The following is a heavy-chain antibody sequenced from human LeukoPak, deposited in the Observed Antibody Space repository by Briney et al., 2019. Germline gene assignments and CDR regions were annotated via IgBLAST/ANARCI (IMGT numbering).Heavy chain of an antibody. CDR2: ISSSSSYI. J-gene: IGHJ5*02. V-gene: IGHV3-21*01. CDR3: ARLEGGYSYGLSWFDP. D-gene: IGHD5-18*01. Sequence: GGSLRLSCAASGFTFSSYSMNWVRQASGKGLEWVSSISSSSSYIYYADSVKGRFTISRDNAKNSLYLQMNSLRAEDTAVYYCARLEGGYSYGLSWFDPWGQGTPVTVSS. CDR1: GFTFSSYS.